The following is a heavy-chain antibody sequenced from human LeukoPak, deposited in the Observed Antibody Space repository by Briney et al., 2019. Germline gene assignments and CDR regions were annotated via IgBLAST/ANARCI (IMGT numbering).Heavy chain of an antibody. CDR2: IVVGSGNT. CDR3: EAGAFGSCYSPIDY. D-gene: IGHD3-22*01. Sequence: TSVKVSCKASGFTFTSSAMQWVRQARGQRLEWIGWIVVGSGNTNYAQKFQERVTITRDMSTSTAYMELSSLRSEDTGVYYCEAGAFGSCYSPIDYWGQGTLVTVSS. CDR1: GFTFTSSA. V-gene: IGHV1-58*02. J-gene: IGHJ4*02.